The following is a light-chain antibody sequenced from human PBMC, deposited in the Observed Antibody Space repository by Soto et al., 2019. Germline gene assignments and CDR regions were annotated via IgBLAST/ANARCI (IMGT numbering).Light chain of an antibody. Sequence: GDRVTITCRASQSISSWLAWYQQKPGKAPKLLIYDASSLESGVPSRFSGSGSGTEFTLTISSLQPDDFATYFCQQYNSYSWTFGQGTKVDIK. CDR3: QQYNSYSWT. CDR2: DAS. J-gene: IGKJ1*01. CDR1: QSISSW. V-gene: IGKV1-5*01.